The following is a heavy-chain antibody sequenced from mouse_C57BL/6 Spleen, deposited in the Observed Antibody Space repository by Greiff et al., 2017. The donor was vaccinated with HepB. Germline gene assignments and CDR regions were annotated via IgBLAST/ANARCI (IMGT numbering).Heavy chain of an antibody. CDR1: GYTFTDYY. D-gene: IGHD4-1*02. J-gene: IGHJ4*01. Sequence: EVQLQESGPELVKPGASVKISCKASGYTFTDYYMNWVKQSHGKSLEWIGDINTNNGGTSYNQKFKGKATLTVDKSSSTAYMELRSLTSEDSAVYYCARYANWDEGSMDFWGQGTSVTVSS. CDR2: INTNNGGT. CDR3: ARYANWDEGSMDF. V-gene: IGHV1-26*01.